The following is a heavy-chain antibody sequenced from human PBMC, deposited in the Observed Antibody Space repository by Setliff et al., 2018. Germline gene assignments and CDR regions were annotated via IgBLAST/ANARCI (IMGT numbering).Heavy chain of an antibody. J-gene: IGHJ4*02. CDR2: INPDSGGT. CDR1: GYTFTSYG. Sequence: ASVKVSCKASGYTFTSYGISWVRQAPGQGLEWMGRINPDSGGTNYAQNFQGRVTITRDTSASTAYMELSSLTSEDTAIYYCARGDVYSGSYYHFDYWGQGTLVTVSS. V-gene: IGHV1-18*01. CDR3: ARGDVYSGSYYHFDY. D-gene: IGHD1-26*01.